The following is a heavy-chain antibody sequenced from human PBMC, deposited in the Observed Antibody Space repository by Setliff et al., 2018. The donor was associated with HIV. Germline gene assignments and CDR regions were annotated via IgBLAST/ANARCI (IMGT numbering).Heavy chain of an antibody. V-gene: IGHV1-2*02. Sequence: ASVKVSCKASGYTFTGYYMHWVRQAPGQGLEWMGWINPNNGVPDYAQKFQGRVTFTADRSTSTAYMELSSLRSEDTAVYYCARVNSDAFDVWGQGTKVTVSS. CDR2: INPNNGVP. J-gene: IGHJ3*01. CDR1: GYTFTGYY. CDR3: ARVNSDAFDV.